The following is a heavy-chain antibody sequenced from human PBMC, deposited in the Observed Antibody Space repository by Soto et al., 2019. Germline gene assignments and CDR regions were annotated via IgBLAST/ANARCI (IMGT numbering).Heavy chain of an antibody. J-gene: IGHJ6*03. CDR3: ARDIAAAGYRPKNNPNDYMDV. Sequence: QVQLVQSGAEVKKPGSSVKVSCKASGGTFSSYTISWVRHAPGQGLEWMGRIIPILGIANYAQKFQGRVTSTADKATRTANMELSSLRYEDTAVYYCARDIAAAGYRPKNNPNDYMDVWVKWTTVTGSS. CDR2: IIPILGIA. V-gene: IGHV1-69*08. D-gene: IGHD6-13*01. CDR1: GGTFSSYT.